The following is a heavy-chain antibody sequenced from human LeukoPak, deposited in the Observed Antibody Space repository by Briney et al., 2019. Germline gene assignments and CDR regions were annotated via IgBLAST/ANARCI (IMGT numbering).Heavy chain of an antibody. CDR1: GFTFSNYW. Sequence: GGSLRLSCAASGFTFSNYWMSWVRQAPGKGLECVANINHDGSAKYYMDSVKGRFTISRDNAKNSLFLQMNSLRAEDTAVYYCAREVAARPGDYWGQGTLVTVSS. D-gene: IGHD6-6*01. CDR2: INHDGSAK. V-gene: IGHV3-7*01. CDR3: AREVAARPGDY. J-gene: IGHJ4*02.